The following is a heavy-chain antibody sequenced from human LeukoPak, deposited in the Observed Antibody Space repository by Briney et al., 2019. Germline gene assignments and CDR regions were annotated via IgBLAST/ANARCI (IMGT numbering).Heavy chain of an antibody. CDR1: GGSISTDF. Sequence: PSETLSLTCLVSGGSISTDFWCWIRPRVGRGRWWIGRIYTSGSTHYNPSLKSRASMSVDTSNDQISLNLSSVTAAVTAVYYCARDSLGFRAFDIWGQGTMITVSS. V-gene: IGHV4-4*07. D-gene: IGHD3-16*01. CDR2: IYTSGST. CDR3: ARDSLGFRAFDI. J-gene: IGHJ3*02.